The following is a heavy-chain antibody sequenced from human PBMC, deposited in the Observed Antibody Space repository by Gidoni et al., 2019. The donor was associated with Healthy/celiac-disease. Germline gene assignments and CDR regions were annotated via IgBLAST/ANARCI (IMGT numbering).Heavy chain of an antibody. CDR1: GYTCPSYD. J-gene: IGHJ5*02. CDR3: VRGLGRGWFDP. CDR2: MNPNSGNT. Sequence: QVQLVQSGAEVKKPGAAVKVSCKAYGYTCPSYDINWVRQAPGQGLEWLGWMNPNSGNTGYAQTFQGRVTMTRTTSISTAYMELSSLRSADTAVYYCVRGLGRGWFDPWGQGTLVTVSS. D-gene: IGHD3-10*01. V-gene: IGHV1-8*01.